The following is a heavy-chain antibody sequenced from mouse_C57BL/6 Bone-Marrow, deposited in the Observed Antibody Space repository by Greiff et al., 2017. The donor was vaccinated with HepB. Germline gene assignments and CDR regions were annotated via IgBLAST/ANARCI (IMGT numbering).Heavy chain of an antibody. CDR2: ISSGSSTI. Sequence: EVQRVESGGGLVKPGGSLKLSCAASGFTFSDYGMHWVRQAPEKGLEWVAYISSGSSTIYYADTVKGRFTISRDNAKNTLFLQMTSLRSEDTALYYCARQGFYYDYRMDYWGQGASVTVAS. CDR1: GFTFSDYG. V-gene: IGHV5-17*01. J-gene: IGHJ4*01. D-gene: IGHD2-4*01. CDR3: ARQGFYYDYRMDY.